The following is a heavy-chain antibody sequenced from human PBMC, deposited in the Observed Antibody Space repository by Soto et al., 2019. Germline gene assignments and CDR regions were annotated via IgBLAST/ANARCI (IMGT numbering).Heavy chain of an antibody. Sequence: GASIEVSFQGSWYTFTNHGINWVRQAPGQGLEWMGWINPYNANTNYAQKLQGRVTMTTDTSTSTAYMDLRSLTSDDTAVYYCARDRVAGIWGDAFDIWGQGTMVTV. V-gene: IGHV1-18*04. CDR1: WYTFTNHG. CDR3: ARDRVAGIWGDAFDI. J-gene: IGHJ3*02. CDR2: INPYNANT. D-gene: IGHD3-16*01.